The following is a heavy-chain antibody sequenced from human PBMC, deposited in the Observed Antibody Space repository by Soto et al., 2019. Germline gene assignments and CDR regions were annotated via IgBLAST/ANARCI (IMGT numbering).Heavy chain of an antibody. CDR3: ARGRFIVVVPATQTYGMDV. D-gene: IGHD2-2*01. J-gene: IGHJ6*02. CDR1: GFTFSSYS. CDR2: ISSSSSTI. V-gene: IGHV3-48*02. Sequence: GGSLRLSCAASGFTFSSYSMNWVRQAPGKGLEWVSYISSSSSTIYYADSVKGRFTISRGNAKNSLYLQMNSLRDEDTAVYYCARGRFIVVVPATQTYGMDVWGQGTRSPSP.